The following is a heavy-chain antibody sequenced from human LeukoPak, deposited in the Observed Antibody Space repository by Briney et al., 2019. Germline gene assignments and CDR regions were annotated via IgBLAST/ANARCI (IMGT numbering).Heavy chain of an antibody. V-gene: IGHV4-34*01. CDR1: GGSFGGYY. Sequence: SETLSLTCAVYGGSFGGYYWSWIRQPPGKGLEWIGEINDSGSSNYIPSLKSRVTISVDRSKNQFSLWLSSVTAADTAMYYCARPAGYSYGYRVDYWGQGTLVTVSS. D-gene: IGHD5-18*01. CDR3: ARPAGYSYGYRVDY. CDR2: INDSGSS. J-gene: IGHJ4*01.